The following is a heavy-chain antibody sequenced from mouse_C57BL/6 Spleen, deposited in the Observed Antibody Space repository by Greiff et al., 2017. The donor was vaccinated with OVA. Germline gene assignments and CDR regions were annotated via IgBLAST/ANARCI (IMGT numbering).Heavy chain of an antibody. V-gene: IGHV1-82*01. Sequence: QVQLQQSGPELVKPGASVKISCKASGYAFSSSWMNWVKQRPGKGLEWIGRIYPGDGDTNYNGKFKGKATLTADKSSSTAYMQLSSLTSEDSAVYFCARWGTTVDYWGQGTTRTVSS. CDR3: ARWGTTVDY. CDR1: GYAFSSSW. D-gene: IGHD1-1*01. CDR2: IYPGDGDT. J-gene: IGHJ2*01.